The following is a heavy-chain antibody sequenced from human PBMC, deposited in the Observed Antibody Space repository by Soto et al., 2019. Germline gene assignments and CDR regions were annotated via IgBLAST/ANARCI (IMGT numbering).Heavy chain of an antibody. D-gene: IGHD3-9*01. Sequence: GGSLRLSCAASGFTFSSYSMNWVRQAPGKGLEWVSSISSSSSYIYYADSVKGRFTISRDNAKNSLYLQMNSLRAEDTAVYYCARLGFDYDILTGYHNWFDPWGQGTLVTVSS. CDR2: ISSSSSYI. CDR3: ARLGFDYDILTGYHNWFDP. J-gene: IGHJ5*02. V-gene: IGHV3-21*01. CDR1: GFTFSSYS.